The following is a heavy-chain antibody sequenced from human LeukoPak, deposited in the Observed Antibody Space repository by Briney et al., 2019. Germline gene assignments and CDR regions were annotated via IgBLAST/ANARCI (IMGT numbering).Heavy chain of an antibody. CDR2: IYYSGST. CDR3: ARVGYSGYDYRGGFDY. Sequence: TSETLSLTCTVSGGSISSSSYYWGWIRQPPGKGLEWIGSIYYSGSTYYNPSLKGRVTISVDTSKNQFSLKLSSVTAADTAVYYCARVGYSGYDYRGGFDYWGQGTLVTVSS. V-gene: IGHV4-39*07. J-gene: IGHJ4*02. D-gene: IGHD5-12*01. CDR1: GGSISSSSYY.